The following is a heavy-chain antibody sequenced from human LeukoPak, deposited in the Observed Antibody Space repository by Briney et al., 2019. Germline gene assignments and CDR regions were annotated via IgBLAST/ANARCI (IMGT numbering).Heavy chain of an antibody. J-gene: IGHJ4*02. CDR2: ISAYNGNT. CDR3: ARHRPADLPYYYGSGSFLLDY. D-gene: IGHD3-10*01. CDR1: GYTFTSYG. Sequence: ASVKVSCKASGYTFTSYGISWVRQAPGQGLEWMGWISAYNGNTNYAQKLQGRVTMTTDTSTSTAYMELRSLRSDDTAVYYCARHRPADLPYYYGSGSFLLDYWGQGTLVTVSS. V-gene: IGHV1-18*01.